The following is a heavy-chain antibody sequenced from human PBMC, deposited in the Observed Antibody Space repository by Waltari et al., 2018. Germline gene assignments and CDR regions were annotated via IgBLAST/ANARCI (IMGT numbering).Heavy chain of an antibody. CDR2: ISWNSGSI. CDR1: GFTFDDYA. Sequence: EVQLVESGGGLVQPGRSLRLSCAASGFTFDDYAMHWVRQAPGKGLGCVSGISWNSGSIGYADSVKGRFTISRDNAKNSLYLQMNSLRAEDMALYYCAKDRGSWYGMDVWGQGTTVTVSS. J-gene: IGHJ6*02. D-gene: IGHD6-6*01. CDR3: AKDRGSWYGMDV. V-gene: IGHV3-9*03.